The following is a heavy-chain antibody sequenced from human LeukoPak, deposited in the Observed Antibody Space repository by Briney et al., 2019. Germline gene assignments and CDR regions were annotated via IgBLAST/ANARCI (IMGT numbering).Heavy chain of an antibody. CDR3: ARWFGEWNYYMDV. D-gene: IGHD3-10*01. CDR1: GGSISSSSYY. Sequence: PSETLSLTCTVSGGSISSSSYYWGWIRQPPGKGLEWIGSIYYSGSTYYNPSLKSRVTISVDTSKNQFSLKLSSVTAADTAVYYCARWFGEWNYYMDVWGKGTTVTVSS. V-gene: IGHV4-39*07. J-gene: IGHJ6*03. CDR2: IYYSGST.